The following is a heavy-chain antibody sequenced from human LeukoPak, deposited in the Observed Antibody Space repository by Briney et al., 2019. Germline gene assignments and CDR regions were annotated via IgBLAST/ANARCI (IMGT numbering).Heavy chain of an antibody. Sequence: GGSLRLSCAASGFTFSSYAMSWVRQTPGKGLEWVSAISGSGGSTYYADSVKGRFTISRDNSKNTLFLQMNSLRAEDTAPYYCAKSVAIYFYYGLDVSGQGTTVAVSS. CDR3: AKSVAIYFYYGLDV. CDR2: ISGSGGST. V-gene: IGHV3-23*01. J-gene: IGHJ6*02. D-gene: IGHD5-24*01. CDR1: GFTFSSYA.